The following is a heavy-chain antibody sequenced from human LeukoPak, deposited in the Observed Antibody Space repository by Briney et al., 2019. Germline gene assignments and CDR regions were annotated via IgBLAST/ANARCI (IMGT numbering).Heavy chain of an antibody. CDR3: ARDFGSGREEGWFDP. CDR2: IYYTGST. CDR1: GGSVSDYY. V-gene: IGHV4-59*02. D-gene: IGHD3-3*01. J-gene: IGHJ5*02. Sequence: SETLSLTCTISGGSVSDYYWSWIRQSPGKGLEWIGYIYYTGSTTYNPSLKSRVTMSVDTSKIQFSLNLTSVTAADTAVYYCARDFGSGREEGWFDPWGQGTLVTVSS.